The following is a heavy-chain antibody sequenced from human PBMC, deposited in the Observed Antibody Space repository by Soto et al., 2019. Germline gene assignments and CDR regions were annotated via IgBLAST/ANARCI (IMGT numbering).Heavy chain of an antibody. V-gene: IGHV4-59*01. CDR3: ARTPFYDVGLVTHLYYCDF. CDR2: AYYSGTT. J-gene: IGHJ4*02. Sequence: QVQLLQPGPRLVKPSETLSLTCTVASGSISSYYWSWLRQLPGKGLAWIGYAYYSGTTNDTSSLKRRVTILIDTSKNQFSLTLNSVTAAYTAVYYCARTPFYDVGLVTHLYYCDFCDQGALVTVSS. D-gene: IGHD2-21*02. CDR1: SGSISSYY.